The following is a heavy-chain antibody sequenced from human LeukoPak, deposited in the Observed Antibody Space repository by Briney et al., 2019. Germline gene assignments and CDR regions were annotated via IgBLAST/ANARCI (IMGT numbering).Heavy chain of an antibody. J-gene: IGHJ4*02. V-gene: IGHV4-59*01. CDR3: VGRAAPTVSYFDY. Sequence: SETLSLTCTVSGGSISSYYWSWIRQPPGKGLEWIGYIYYSGSTNYNPSLKSRVTISVDTSKNQFSLKLSSVTAADTAVYYCVGRAAPTVSYFDYWGQGTLITVSS. CDR1: GGSISSYY. D-gene: IGHD6-6*01. CDR2: IYYSGST.